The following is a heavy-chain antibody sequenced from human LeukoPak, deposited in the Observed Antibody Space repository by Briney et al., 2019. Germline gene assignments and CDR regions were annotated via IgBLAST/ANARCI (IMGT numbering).Heavy chain of an antibody. CDR2: INSDGSST. J-gene: IGHJ4*02. CDR1: GFTFSSYW. Sequence: GGSLRHSCAASGFTFSSYWMHWVRQAPGKGLVWVSRINSDGSSTSYADSVKGRFTISRDNAKNTLYLQMNSLRAEDTAVYYCARDVYYDFWSGYYSYWGQGTLVTVSS. D-gene: IGHD3-3*01. V-gene: IGHV3-74*01. CDR3: ARDVYYDFWSGYYSY.